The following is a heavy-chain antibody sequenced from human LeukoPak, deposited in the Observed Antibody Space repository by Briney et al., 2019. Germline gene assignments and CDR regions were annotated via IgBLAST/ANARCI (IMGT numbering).Heavy chain of an antibody. J-gene: IGHJ5*02. Sequence: SETLSLTCTVSGGSMSNYYWTWIRQPPGKGLEWIGYIYYSGSTNYNPSLKSRVTISVDTSKNQFSLKLSSVTAADTAVYYCARVYYHDSRSNYFDPWGQGTLVTVSS. CDR1: GGSMSNYY. CDR2: IYYSGST. V-gene: IGHV4-59*08. D-gene: IGHD3-22*01. CDR3: ARVYYHDSRSNYFDP.